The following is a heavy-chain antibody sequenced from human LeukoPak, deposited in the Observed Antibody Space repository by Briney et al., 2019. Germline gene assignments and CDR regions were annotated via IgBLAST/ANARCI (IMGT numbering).Heavy chain of an antibody. V-gene: IGHV3-21*01. CDR1: GFTFSSYS. CDR2: ISSSSSYI. D-gene: IGHD3-22*01. CDR3: ARVSITMIVVAYGMDV. Sequence: GGSLRLSCAASGFTFSSYSMNWVRQAPGKGLEWVSSISSSSSYIYYADSVKGRFTISRDNAKNSLYLQVNSLRAEDTAVYYCARVSITMIVVAYGMDVWGQGTTVTVSS. J-gene: IGHJ6*02.